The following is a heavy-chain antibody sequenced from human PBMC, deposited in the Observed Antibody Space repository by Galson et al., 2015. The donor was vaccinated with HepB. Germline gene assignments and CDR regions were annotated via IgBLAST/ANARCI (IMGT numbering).Heavy chain of an antibody. Sequence: SVKVSCKASGYTFTGYYMHWVRQAPGQGLEWMGRINPNSGGTNYAQKFQGRVTMTRDTSISTAYMELSRLRSDDTAVYYCARETIAVADLDYWGQGTLVTVSS. V-gene: IGHV1-2*06. CDR3: ARETIAVADLDY. CDR1: GYTFTGYY. D-gene: IGHD6-19*01. J-gene: IGHJ4*02. CDR2: INPNSGGT.